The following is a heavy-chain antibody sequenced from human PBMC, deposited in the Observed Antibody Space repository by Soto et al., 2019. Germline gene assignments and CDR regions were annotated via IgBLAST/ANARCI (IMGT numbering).Heavy chain of an antibody. Sequence: EVQLLESGGGLVQPGGSLRLSCAASGFTFSLYAMSWVRQAPGKVLEWVSVISGSGGSTYYADSVKGRFTVSRDNSKNTLYLQMNSLGVEDTAVYYCAKSVGGTNYYYGMDVWGRGTTVTVSS. V-gene: IGHV3-23*01. J-gene: IGHJ6*02. CDR1: GFTFSLYA. CDR2: ISGSGGST. CDR3: AKSVGGTNYYYGMDV. D-gene: IGHD2-15*01.